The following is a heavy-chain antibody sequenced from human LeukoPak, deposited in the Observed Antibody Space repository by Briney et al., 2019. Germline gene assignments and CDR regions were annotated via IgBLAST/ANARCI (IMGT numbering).Heavy chain of an antibody. CDR2: ISYDGSNK. V-gene: IGHV3-30*04. D-gene: IGHD6-13*01. CDR3: ARYGSSSPWHFDY. CDR1: GFTFSSYA. Sequence: GGSLRLSCAASGFTFSSYAMHWVRQAPGKGLEWVAVISYDGSNKYYADSVKGRFTISRDNSKNTLYLQMNSLRAEDTAVYYCARYGSSSPWHFDYWGQGTLVTVSS. J-gene: IGHJ4*02.